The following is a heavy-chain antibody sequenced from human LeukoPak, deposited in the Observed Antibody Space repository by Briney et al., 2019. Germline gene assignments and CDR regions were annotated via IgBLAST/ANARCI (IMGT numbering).Heavy chain of an antibody. J-gene: IGHJ6*03. Sequence: GASVKVSCKASGYTFTSYGISWVRQAPGQGLEWMGGIIPIFGTANYAQKFQGRVTITADESTSTAYMELSSLRSEDTAVYYCARGSPYCSSTSCYNSASYYYYYMDVWGKGTTVTVSS. CDR1: GYTFTSYG. CDR3: ARGSPYCSSTSCYNSASYYYYYMDV. CDR2: IIPIFGTA. V-gene: IGHV1-69*13. D-gene: IGHD2-2*02.